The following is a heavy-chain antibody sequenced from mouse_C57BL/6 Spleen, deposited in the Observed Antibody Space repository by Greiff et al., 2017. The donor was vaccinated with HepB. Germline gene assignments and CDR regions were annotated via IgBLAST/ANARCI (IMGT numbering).Heavy chain of an antibody. CDR1: GYTFTSYW. Sequence: VQLKQPGAELVRPGSSVKLSCKASGYTFTSYWMHWVKQRPIQGLEWIGNIDPSDSETHYNQKFKDKATLTVDKSSSTAYMQLSSLTSEDSAVYYCARSGYYGLGYWGQGTTLTVSS. CDR2: IDPSDSET. V-gene: IGHV1-52*01. J-gene: IGHJ2*01. CDR3: ARSGYYGLGY. D-gene: IGHD1-1*01.